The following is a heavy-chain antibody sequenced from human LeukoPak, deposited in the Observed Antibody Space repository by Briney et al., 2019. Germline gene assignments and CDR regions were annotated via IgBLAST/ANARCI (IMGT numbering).Heavy chain of an antibody. CDR3: ASPLRYYYYYGMDV. J-gene: IGHJ6*02. CDR1: GYTFTGYY. Sequence: GASVTVSCKASGYTFTGYYMHWVRQAPGQGLEWMGWINPNSGGTNYAQKFQGRVPMTRDTSISTAYMELSRLRSDDTAVYYCASPLRYYYYYGMDVWGQGTTVTVSS. V-gene: IGHV1-2*02. CDR2: INPNSGGT.